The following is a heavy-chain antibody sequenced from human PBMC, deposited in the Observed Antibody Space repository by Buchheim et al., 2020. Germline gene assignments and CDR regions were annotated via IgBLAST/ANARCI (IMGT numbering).Heavy chain of an antibody. J-gene: IGHJ4*02. D-gene: IGHD3-16*01. Sequence: EVQLLESGGDLVQPGGSLRLSCAASGITFGNYAMTWVRQAPGKGLEWVSTISGGGGDTYFADSVKGRFTISRDTSKNTLYLQMNSLRVEDTALYYCANLGPSSDFWGQGIL. CDR1: GITFGNYA. CDR2: ISGGGGDT. V-gene: IGHV3-23*01. CDR3: ANLGPSSDF.